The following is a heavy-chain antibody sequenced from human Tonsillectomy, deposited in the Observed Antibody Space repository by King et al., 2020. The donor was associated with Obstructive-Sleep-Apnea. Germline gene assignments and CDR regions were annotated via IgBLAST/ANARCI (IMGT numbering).Heavy chain of an antibody. J-gene: IGHJ5*02. CDR2: IYYTVST. D-gene: IGHD6-13*01. Sequence: QLQESGPGLVKPSETLSLTCTVSCGSISSSSYVLGWIRQPPGKGLEWIVRIYYTVSTYYNPSLKSRVTISADTSKNQFSLKLNSVTAADTAVYYCVRDGTRGWFDPWGQGTLVTVSS. CDR1: CGSISSSSYV. CDR3: VRDGTRGWFDP. V-gene: IGHV4-39*07.